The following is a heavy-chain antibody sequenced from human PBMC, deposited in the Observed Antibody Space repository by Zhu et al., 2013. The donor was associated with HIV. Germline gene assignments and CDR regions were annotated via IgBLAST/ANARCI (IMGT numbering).Heavy chain of an antibody. J-gene: IGHJ6*02. Sequence: QVQLVQSGAEVKKPGASVKVSCKASGYTFTSYGISWVRQAPGQGLEWMGWISAYNGNTNYAQKLQGRVTMTTDTSTSTAYMELRSLRSDDTAVYYCARAYYCSSTSCYSDYYYYYGMDVWGQGTTVTVSS. D-gene: IGHD2-2*01. V-gene: IGHV1-18*01. CDR1: GYTFTSYG. CDR2: ISAYNGNT. CDR3: ARAYYCSSTSCYSDYYYYYGMDV.